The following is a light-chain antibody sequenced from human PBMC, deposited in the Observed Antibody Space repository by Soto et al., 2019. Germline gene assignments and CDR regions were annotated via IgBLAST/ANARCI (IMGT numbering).Light chain of an antibody. CDR1: SSNIGSNS. V-gene: IGLV1-44*01. CDR3: AAWDDSLNGVV. J-gene: IGLJ2*01. CDR2: SSN. Sequence: QSVLTQPPSASGTPGQRVTISCSGSSSNIGSNSVNWYQQLPGTAPKLLMYSSNQRPSGVPDRFSGSKSGTSASLAISGLQSEDEADYYCAAWDDSLNGVVFGGGPKLTVL.